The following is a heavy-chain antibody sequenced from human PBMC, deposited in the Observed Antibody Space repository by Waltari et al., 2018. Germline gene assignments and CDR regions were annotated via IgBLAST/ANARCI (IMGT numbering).Heavy chain of an antibody. Sequence: VLESGGGLVQPGGSLRLSCTASGFTFSNYAMSWVRQAPGKGLEWVSGISGSGVTKYYADSVKGRFTISRANSENTLFLQMDSLRAEDTAIYYCAKDTVAGSGNYFDYWGQGTLVTVSS. J-gene: IGHJ4*02. CDR1: GFTFSNYA. V-gene: IGHV3-23*01. D-gene: IGHD6-19*01. CDR3: AKDTVAGSGNYFDY. CDR2: ISGSGVTK.